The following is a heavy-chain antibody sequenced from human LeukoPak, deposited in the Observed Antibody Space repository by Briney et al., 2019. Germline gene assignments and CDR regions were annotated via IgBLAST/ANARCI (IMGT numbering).Heavy chain of an antibody. CDR2: IFYSGST. V-gene: IGHV4-30-2*03. CDR3: ARHGGPTTVTTLWYFDL. CDR1: GGSISSGGYS. D-gene: IGHD4-17*01. Sequence: SETLSLTCAVSGGSISSGGYSWSWIRQPPGKGLEWIGNIFYSGSTYYNPSLKSRVTISVDTSKNQFSLKLSSVTAADTAVYYCARHGGPTTVTTLWYFDLWGRGTQVTVSS. J-gene: IGHJ2*01.